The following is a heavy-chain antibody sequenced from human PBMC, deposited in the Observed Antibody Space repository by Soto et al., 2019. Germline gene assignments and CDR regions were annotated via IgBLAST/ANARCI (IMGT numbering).Heavy chain of an antibody. CDR3: ARAIGGTLYWYFDL. J-gene: IGHJ2*01. D-gene: IGHD1-1*01. CDR2: IIPIFGTA. V-gene: IGHV1-69*01. Sequence: QVQLVQSGAEVKKPGSSVTVSCQASGGTFSSYAISWVRQAPGQGLEWMGGIIPIFGTANYAQKFQGRVTITADESTSTAYMELSSLISEATAVYYCARAIGGTLYWYFDLWGRGTLVTVSS. CDR1: GGTFSSYA.